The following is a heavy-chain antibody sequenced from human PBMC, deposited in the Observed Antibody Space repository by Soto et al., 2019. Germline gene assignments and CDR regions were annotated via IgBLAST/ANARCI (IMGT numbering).Heavy chain of an antibody. Sequence: ASVKVSCKASGYTFTGYYMHWVRQAPGQGLEWMGWINPNSGGTNYAQKFQGRVTMTRDTSIGTAYMELSRLRSDDTAVYYCARDRSRYSSSWYDSWGQGTLVTVSS. D-gene: IGHD6-13*01. CDR2: INPNSGGT. CDR3: ARDRSRYSSSWYDS. J-gene: IGHJ5*01. CDR1: GYTFTGYY. V-gene: IGHV1-2*02.